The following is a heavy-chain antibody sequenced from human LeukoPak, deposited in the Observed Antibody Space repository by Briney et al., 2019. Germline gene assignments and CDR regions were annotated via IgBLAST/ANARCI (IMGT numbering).Heavy chain of an antibody. CDR3: ARRQQLRRPLDY. J-gene: IGHJ4*02. CDR1: GGSFSGYY. CDR2: INHSGST. V-gene: IGHV4-34*01. Sequence: ASETLSLTCAVYGGSFSGYYWSWIRQPPGKGLEWVGEINHSGSTNYNPSLKSRVTISVDTSKNQFSLKLSSVTAADTAVYYCARRQQLRRPLDYWGQGTLVTVSS. D-gene: IGHD6-13*01.